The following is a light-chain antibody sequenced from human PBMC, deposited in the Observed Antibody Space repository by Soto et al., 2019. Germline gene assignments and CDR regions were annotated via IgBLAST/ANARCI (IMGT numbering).Light chain of an antibody. CDR3: ISYTNLKTRPCV. CDR1: NGDIRSYNR. Sequence: QSLLTEPASRSETPGQPLTISCTGTNGDIRSYNRVSWYQQHPGKAPKLIIYEVTGRGSGASNRFSSVKSGNTASLTSYGLQAEDGGEYYSISYTNLKTRPCVFGTGTKVNVL. V-gene: IGLV2-14*01. J-gene: IGLJ1*01. CDR2: EVT.